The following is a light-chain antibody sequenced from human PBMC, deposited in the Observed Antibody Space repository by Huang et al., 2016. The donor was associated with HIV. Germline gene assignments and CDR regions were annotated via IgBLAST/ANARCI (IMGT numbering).Light chain of an antibody. CDR1: QSLLQNNGYNY. Sequence: DIVMTQSPLSLPVVPGESASISCMASQSLLQNNGYNYLSWFLQKPGQSPQLLISLASNRAPGVPDRFSGSGSGTHFTLKISRVEAEDAGVYYCMQDLQTPYTFGQGTKLEI. CDR2: LAS. J-gene: IGKJ2*01. V-gene: IGKV2-28*01. CDR3: MQDLQTPYT.